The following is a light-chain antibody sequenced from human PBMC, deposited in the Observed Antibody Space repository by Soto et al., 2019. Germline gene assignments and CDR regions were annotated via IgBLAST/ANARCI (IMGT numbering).Light chain of an antibody. V-gene: IGKV2D-29*01. CDR2: AVS. Sequence: DIVMTQTPLSLSVTPGQPASISCKSSQSLLHIDGKTYLYWYLQKSGQPPQLLISAVSNRFSGVPDRFSGSGSGTDFTLKISRVEAEDVGVYYCVQSTQLPSITFGQGTRLEIK. J-gene: IGKJ5*01. CDR3: VQSTQLPSIT. CDR1: QSLLHIDGKTY.